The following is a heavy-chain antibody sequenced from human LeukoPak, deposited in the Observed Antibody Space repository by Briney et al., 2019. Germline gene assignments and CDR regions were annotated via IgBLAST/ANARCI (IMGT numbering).Heavy chain of an antibody. Sequence: ASVEVCCKASGYTFTRYGISWVRQAPGQGLEWMGWISAYNGNTNYAQKLQGRVTMTTDTSTSTAYMELRSLRSYETAVYYCARTYVWGSYRKHDYWGQGTLVTVSS. V-gene: IGHV1-18*01. CDR1: GYTFTRYG. CDR2: ISAYNGNT. J-gene: IGHJ4*02. CDR3: ARTYVWGSYRKHDY. D-gene: IGHD3-16*02.